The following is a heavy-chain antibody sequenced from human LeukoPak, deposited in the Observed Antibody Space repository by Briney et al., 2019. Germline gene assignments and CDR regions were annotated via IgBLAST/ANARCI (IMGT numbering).Heavy chain of an antibody. Sequence: GASVKVSCKASGYTFTSYGISWVRQAPGQGLEWMGWISAYNGNTNYAQKLQGRVTMTTDTSTSTAYMELRSLRSDDTAVYYCARDPATYYYDSSGYLNWFDPWGQGTLVTVFS. CDR2: ISAYNGNT. CDR3: ARDPATYYYDSSGYLNWFDP. CDR1: GYTFTSYG. V-gene: IGHV1-18*01. D-gene: IGHD3-22*01. J-gene: IGHJ5*02.